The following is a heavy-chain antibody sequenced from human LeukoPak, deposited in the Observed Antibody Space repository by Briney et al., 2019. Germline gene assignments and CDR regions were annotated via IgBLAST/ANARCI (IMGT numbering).Heavy chain of an antibody. V-gene: IGHV3-23*01. CDR1: GFTFSSYA. J-gene: IGHJ4*02. D-gene: IGHD3-10*01. Sequence: GGSLRLSCAASGFTFSSYAMSWVRQAPGKGLEWVSAISGSGGSTNYADSVKGRFTISRDNAKNTLYLQMNSLRAEDTAIYYCARDVGEYQVLGFDYWGQGTLVTVSS. CDR3: ARDVGEYQVLGFDY. CDR2: ISGSGGST.